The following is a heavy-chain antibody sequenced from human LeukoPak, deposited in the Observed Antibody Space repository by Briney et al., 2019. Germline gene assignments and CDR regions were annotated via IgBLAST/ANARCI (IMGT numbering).Heavy chain of an antibody. V-gene: IGHV1-18*01. CDR2: ISAYNGNT. CDR3: ARDLRVVRGVIISGFDY. Sequence: ASVKVSCKASGYTFTSYAMHWVRQAPGQGLEWMGWISAYNGNTNYAQKLQGRVTMTTDTSTSTAYMELRSLRSDDTAVYYCARDLRVVRGVIISGFDYWGQGTLVTVSS. D-gene: IGHD3-10*01. J-gene: IGHJ4*02. CDR1: GYTFTSYA.